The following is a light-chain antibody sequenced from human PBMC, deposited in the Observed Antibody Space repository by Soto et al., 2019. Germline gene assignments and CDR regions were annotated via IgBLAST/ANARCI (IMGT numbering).Light chain of an antibody. J-gene: IGKJ2*01. CDR2: DVS. CDR1: QSVGASQ. Sequence: ETVLTQSPGTLSLSPGEGATLSCRASQSVGASQLAWYQQKPGQSPRLLIYDVSSRASGVPDRFGGSGSGTDFTLTISRLEPEDFAVYYCHQYSNPPHTFGQGTKLEIK. CDR3: HQYSNPPHT. V-gene: IGKV3-20*01.